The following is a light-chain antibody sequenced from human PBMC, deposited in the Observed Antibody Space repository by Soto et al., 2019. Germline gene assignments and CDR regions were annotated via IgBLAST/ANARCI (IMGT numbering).Light chain of an antibody. V-gene: IGKV1-5*03. CDR2: KAS. J-gene: IGKJ1*01. Sequence: DIQMTQSPSTLSASVGDRVTITCRASHSISSWLAWYQQKPGKAPKLLIYKASSLERGVPSRYSGSGSGKEFTLTISSLQPDDFATYYCQQYNSYPWTVGQGTKVEIK. CDR3: QQYNSYPWT. CDR1: HSISSW.